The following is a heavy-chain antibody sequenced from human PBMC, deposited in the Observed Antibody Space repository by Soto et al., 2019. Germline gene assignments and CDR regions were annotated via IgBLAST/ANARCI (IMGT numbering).Heavy chain of an antibody. CDR2: ISASGTGT. CDR3: ARETVVVNHAFDI. J-gene: IGHJ3*02. V-gene: IGHV3-23*01. Sequence: PGGSLRLSCAASGFTFSNYAMNWVRQAPGKGLEWVSAISASGTGTDYADSVKGRFTISRDNSKNTLYLQMNSLRAEDTAVYYCARETVVVNHAFDIWGQGTMVTVSS. D-gene: IGHD3-22*01. CDR1: GFTFSNYA.